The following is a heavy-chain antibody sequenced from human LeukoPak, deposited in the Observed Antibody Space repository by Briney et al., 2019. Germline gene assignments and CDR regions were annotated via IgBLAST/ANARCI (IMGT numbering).Heavy chain of an antibody. CDR3: ASGYYYDSSGFQSHAFDI. D-gene: IGHD3-22*01. CDR2: IRYDGSNK. V-gene: IGHV3-30*02. J-gene: IGHJ3*02. Sequence: QPGGSLRLSCAASGFTFSSYGMHWVRQAPGKGLEWVAFIRYDGSNKYYADSVKGRFTISRDNSKNTLYLHMNSLRAEDTAVYYCASGYYYDSSGFQSHAFDIWGQGTMVTVSS. CDR1: GFTFSSYG.